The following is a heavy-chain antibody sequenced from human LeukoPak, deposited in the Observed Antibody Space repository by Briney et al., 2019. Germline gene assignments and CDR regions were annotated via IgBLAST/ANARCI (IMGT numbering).Heavy chain of an antibody. V-gene: IGHV1-2*02. CDR1: GYTFTGYY. CDR2: INPNSGGT. D-gene: IGHD6-13*01. CDR3: ARGVLGISSSWYDY. Sequence: GASVKVSCKASGYTFTGYYMHWVRQAPGQGLEWMEWINPNSGGTNYAQKFQGRVTMTRDTSISTAYMELSRLRSDDTAVYYCARGVLGISSSWYDYWGQGTLVTVSS. J-gene: IGHJ4*02.